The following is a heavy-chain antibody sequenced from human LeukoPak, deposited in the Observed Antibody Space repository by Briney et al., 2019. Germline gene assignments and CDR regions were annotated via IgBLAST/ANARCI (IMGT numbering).Heavy chain of an antibody. J-gene: IGHJ4*02. Sequence: GGSLRLSCAASGFTFSRYGMQWVRQAPGKGLEWVAFIRNYGSDKYYADSVKGRFTISRDNSKNSLFLQMNSLRAEDTALYYCAAFSSGWYESFDYWGQGNLVTVSS. V-gene: IGHV3-30*02. CDR2: IRNYGSDK. CDR1: GFTFSRYG. CDR3: AAFSSGWYESFDY. D-gene: IGHD6-19*01.